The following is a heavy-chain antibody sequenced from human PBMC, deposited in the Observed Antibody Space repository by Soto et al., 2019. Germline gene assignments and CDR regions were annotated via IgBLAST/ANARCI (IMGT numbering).Heavy chain of an antibody. Sequence: PSETLSLTCAVSSGTISSSNWWTWVRQPPGKGLEWIGEINQSGSPNYNPSLKSRVTISVDTFNNQFSLKLSSLTAADTSIYYCARRGVRDVPFVFDPWGQGVLVTVSS. V-gene: IGHV4-4*02. CDR1: SGTISSSNW. J-gene: IGHJ5*02. CDR2: INQSGSP. D-gene: IGHD3-10*01. CDR3: ARRGVRDVPFVFDP.